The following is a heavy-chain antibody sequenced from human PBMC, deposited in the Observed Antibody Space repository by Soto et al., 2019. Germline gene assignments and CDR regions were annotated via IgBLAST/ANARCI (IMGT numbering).Heavy chain of an antibody. J-gene: IGHJ5*02. CDR2: IYWDDDK. CDR3: ALTYYYDSSGYYYVHP. Sequence: QITLKESGPTLVKPTQTLTLTCTFSGFSLSTSGVGVGWIRQPPGKALEWLALIYWDDDKRYSPSLKSRLTITKDTSKNQVVLTMTNMDPVDTATYYCALTYYYDSSGYYYVHPWGQGTLVTVSS. D-gene: IGHD3-22*01. V-gene: IGHV2-5*02. CDR1: GFSLSTSGVG.